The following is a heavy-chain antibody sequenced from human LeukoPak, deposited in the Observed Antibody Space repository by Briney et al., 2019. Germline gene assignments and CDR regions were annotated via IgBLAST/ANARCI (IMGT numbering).Heavy chain of an antibody. V-gene: IGHV1-24*01. J-gene: IGHJ4*02. Sequence: ASVKVSCKLSGDTLTELSMHWVRQSPGKGLERMGGFVPEDGETIYAQKFQGRVTMTEDTSTDTAYMELSSLRSDDTAVYFCATLPRGHLFDSWGRGTLVTVSS. CDR1: GDTLTELS. CDR3: ATLPRGHLFDS. D-gene: IGHD3-10*01. CDR2: FVPEDGET.